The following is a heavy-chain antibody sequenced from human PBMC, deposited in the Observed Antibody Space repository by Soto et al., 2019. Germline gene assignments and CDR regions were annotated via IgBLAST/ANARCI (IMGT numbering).Heavy chain of an antibody. V-gene: IGHV1-69*13. D-gene: IGHD3-22*01. CDR3: ARVDSRDNYDLGMDAFDI. CDR1: GGTFSSYA. J-gene: IGHJ3*02. Sequence: GASVKVSCKSSGGTFSSYAISWVRQAPGQGLEWMGGIIPIFGTANYAQKFQGRVTITADESTSTAYMELSSLRSEDTAVYYCARVDSRDNYDLGMDAFDIWGQGTMVTVSS. CDR2: IIPIFGTA.